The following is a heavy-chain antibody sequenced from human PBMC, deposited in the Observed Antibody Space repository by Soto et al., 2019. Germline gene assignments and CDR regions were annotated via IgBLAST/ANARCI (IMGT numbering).Heavy chain of an antibody. D-gene: IGHD3-22*01. CDR1: GFTFSDYY. J-gene: IGHJ6*02. Sequence: QVQLVESGGGLVKPGGSLRLSCAASGFTFSDYYMSWIRQAPGKGLEWVSYISSSSTYTNYADSVKGRFSISRDNADNSLHLQMNSLRAEDTAVYYCARVFTNVMYYYDSSAPPGGFDVWGQGTTVTVSS. CDR3: ARVFTNVMYYYDSSAPPGGFDV. CDR2: ISSSSTYT. V-gene: IGHV3-11*06.